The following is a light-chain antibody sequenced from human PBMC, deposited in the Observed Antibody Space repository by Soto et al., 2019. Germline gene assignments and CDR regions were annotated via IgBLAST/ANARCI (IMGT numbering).Light chain of an antibody. Sequence: ETMMTQSPDTLSVSLGERATLSCRASQSLRSSLAWYQQKPGQAPRLLIYDASTRATGIPARFSGSGSGTDFTLTISGLQSEDFAVYYCQQYNNWPPITFGQGTRLE. CDR1: QSLRSS. CDR2: DAS. J-gene: IGKJ5*01. CDR3: QQYNNWPPIT. V-gene: IGKV3-15*01.